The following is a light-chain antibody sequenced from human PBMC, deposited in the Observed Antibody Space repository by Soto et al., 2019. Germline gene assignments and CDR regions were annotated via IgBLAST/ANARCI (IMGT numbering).Light chain of an antibody. CDR1: QSVSNNY. CDR3: QQYGSSPST. Sequence: EIVLTQSPGTLSLSPGERATLSCRASQSVSNNYLAWYQQKPGQAPRRLIFGASIRATGIPDRFSGSGSGTDFTLTISGLEPEDFAVYYCQQYGSSPSTFGQGTKVDNK. V-gene: IGKV3-20*01. CDR2: GAS. J-gene: IGKJ1*01.